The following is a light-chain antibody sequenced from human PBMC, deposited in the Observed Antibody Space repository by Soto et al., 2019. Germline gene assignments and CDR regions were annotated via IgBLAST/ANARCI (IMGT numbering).Light chain of an antibody. V-gene: IGKV1-33*01. CDR1: QDIKQY. Sequence: DIQMTQSPSSLSASVGDRITITCQASQDIKQYVNWYQQKPGKAPILLIFDGSRLEAGAPSRFSGSGFGTDFYFTISSLQPEDFATYYCQHYENLPLTFGGGTKVEIK. CDR3: QHYENLPLT. J-gene: IGKJ4*01. CDR2: DGS.